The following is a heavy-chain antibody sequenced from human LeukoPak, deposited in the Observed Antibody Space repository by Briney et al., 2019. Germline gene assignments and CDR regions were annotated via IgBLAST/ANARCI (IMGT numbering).Heavy chain of an antibody. CDR1: GFTFSGYS. CDR2: ISSGSSTI. D-gene: IGHD2-21*02. J-gene: IGHJ4*02. CDR3: ARGRADYYFDY. Sequence: PGESLRLSCAASGFTFSGYSMNWVRQAPGKGLEWVSYISSGSSTIYYADSVRGRFTISRDNAKSSLYLQMNSLRAEDTAVYYCARGRADYYFDYWSQGTLVTVSS. V-gene: IGHV3-48*01.